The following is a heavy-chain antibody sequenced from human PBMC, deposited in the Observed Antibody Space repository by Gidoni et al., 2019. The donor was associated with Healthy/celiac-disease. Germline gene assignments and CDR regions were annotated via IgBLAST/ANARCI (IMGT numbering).Heavy chain of an antibody. Sequence: QLQLQESGPGLVKPSETLSLTCTVSGVSNSSSRYYWGWIRQPPGKGLEWMGSIYYSGSTYYNPALKSRVTISVDTYKNQFSLKLSSVTAADTAVYYCARAVQTGTTYDYWGQGTLVTVSS. CDR2: IYYSGST. J-gene: IGHJ4*02. CDR3: ARAVQTGTTYDY. D-gene: IGHD1-1*01. CDR1: GVSNSSSRYY. V-gene: IGHV4-39*01.